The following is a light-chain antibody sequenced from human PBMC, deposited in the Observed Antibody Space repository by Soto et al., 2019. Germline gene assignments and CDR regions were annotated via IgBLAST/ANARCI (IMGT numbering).Light chain of an antibody. V-gene: IGKV3-20*01. CDR3: KAYGSSYT. Sequence: EFVLTQSPGTLSLSPGGRVRLSCRASRRVSSSYFAWYQQRPRQAPRLFIYETSSGATGVPARFSGSGSGTDFTLTISRLEPEDAVVYYCKAYGSSYTFGQGTKLEIK. J-gene: IGKJ2*01. CDR1: RRVSSSY. CDR2: ETS.